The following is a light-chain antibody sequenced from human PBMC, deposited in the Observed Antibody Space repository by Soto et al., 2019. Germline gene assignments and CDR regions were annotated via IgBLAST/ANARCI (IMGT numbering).Light chain of an antibody. Sequence: QSVLTQPPSASGTPGQGVTISCSGSSSNIGSNAVNWYQQLPGTAPKLLVYSNNQRPSGVPDRFSGSQSGTSASLAISGLQPEDEADYYCSSWDDSLNAYVVFGGGTQLTVL. J-gene: IGLJ2*01. V-gene: IGLV1-44*01. CDR2: SNN. CDR1: SSNIGSNA. CDR3: SSWDDSLNAYVV.